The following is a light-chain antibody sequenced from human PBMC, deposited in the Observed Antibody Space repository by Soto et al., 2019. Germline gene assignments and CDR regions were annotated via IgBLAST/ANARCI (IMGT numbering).Light chain of an antibody. J-gene: IGLJ1*01. CDR1: SSNVGSNP. CDR3: AAWDDTLNGFV. CDR2: SYD. V-gene: IGLV1-44*01. Sequence: QSVLTQPPSASATPGQKVTISCSGSSSNVGSNPVNWYQQLPGAAPKLLIYSYDQRPSGVPDRFSGSRSGTSASLAISGLQSEDEADYYCAAWDDTLNGFVFGTGTKATV.